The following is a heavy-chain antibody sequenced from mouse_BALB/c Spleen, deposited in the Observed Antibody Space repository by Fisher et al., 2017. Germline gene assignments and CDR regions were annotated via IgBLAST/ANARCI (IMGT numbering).Heavy chain of an antibody. D-gene: IGHD2-4*01. CDR3: ARDYYGYFDV. V-gene: IGHV1-80*01. J-gene: IGHJ1*01. Sequence: KFKGKATLTADKSSSTAYMELSSLTSEDSAVYYCARDYYGYFDVWGAGTTVTVST.